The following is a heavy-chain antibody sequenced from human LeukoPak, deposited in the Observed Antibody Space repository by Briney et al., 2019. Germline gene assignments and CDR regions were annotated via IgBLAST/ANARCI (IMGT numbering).Heavy chain of an antibody. J-gene: IGHJ4*02. D-gene: IGHD6-19*01. CDR3: ATYIGVAGLDY. CDR1: GFTFSSYG. V-gene: IGHV3-33*01. CDR2: IWYDGSNK. Sequence: PGGSLRLSCAASGFTFSSYGMHWVRQAPGKGLEWVAVIWYDGSNKYYADSVKGRFTISRDNSKNTLYLQMNSLRAEDTAVYYCATYIGVAGLDYWGQGTLVTVSS.